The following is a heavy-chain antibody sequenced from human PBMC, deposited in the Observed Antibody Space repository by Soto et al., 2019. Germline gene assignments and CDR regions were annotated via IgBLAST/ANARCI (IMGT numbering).Heavy chain of an antibody. Sequence: QVQLVQSGAEVKKPGASVKVSCKASGYTFNSYAMHWVRQAPGQRLEWMGWINAGNGNTKYSQKLPSRATMTRGTSASTAYMELSRLRSEYTAVYYCARVMFSGLGYVMDVWGQWTTVTVSS. CDR2: INAGNGNT. V-gene: IGHV1-3*01. CDR1: GYTFNSYA. D-gene: IGHD3-10*01. J-gene: IGHJ6*02. CDR3: ARVMFSGLGYVMDV.